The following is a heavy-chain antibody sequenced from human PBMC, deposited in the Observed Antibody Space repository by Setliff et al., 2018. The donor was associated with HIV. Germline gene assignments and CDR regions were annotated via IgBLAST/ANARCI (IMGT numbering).Heavy chain of an antibody. D-gene: IGHD4-4*01. Sequence: PSETLSLTCAVYGGSFSGYYWSWIRQPPGKGLEWIGEVNHSGSTNYNPSLKSRVTISVDMSKNQFSLKLSSVTAADTAVYYCARARATETTFHYFDYYMDVWGKGTTVT. J-gene: IGHJ6*03. CDR1: GGSFSGYY. V-gene: IGHV4-34*01. CDR3: ARARATETTFHYFDYYMDV. CDR2: VNHSGST.